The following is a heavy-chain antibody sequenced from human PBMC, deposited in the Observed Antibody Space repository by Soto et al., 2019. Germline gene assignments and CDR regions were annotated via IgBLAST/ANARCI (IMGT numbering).Heavy chain of an antibody. Sequence: PSETLSLTCAVYGGSFSGYYWSWIRQPPGKGLEWIGEINHSGSTNYNPSLESRVTISVDKSKNQLSLKVNSVTAADTAIYYCARHGPAYYFDYWGQGTLVTVSS. D-gene: IGHD2-8*01. J-gene: IGHJ4*02. V-gene: IGHV4-34*01. CDR2: INHSGST. CDR3: ARHGPAYYFDY. CDR1: GGSFSGYY.